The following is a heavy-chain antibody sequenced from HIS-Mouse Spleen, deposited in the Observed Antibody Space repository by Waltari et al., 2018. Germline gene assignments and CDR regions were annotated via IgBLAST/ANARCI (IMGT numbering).Heavy chain of an antibody. J-gene: IGHJ2*01. CDR2: IYYSGRT. CDR3: AREIPYSSSWYDWYFDL. Sequence: QLRLQESGLGLVKPSETLSLTCTVSGGSISSSSYYWGWIRPPPGKGLEWLGSIYYSGRTYYNPSLKSRVTISVDTSKNQFSLKLSSVTAADTAVYYCAREIPYSSSWYDWYFDLWGRGTLVTVSS. D-gene: IGHD6-13*01. V-gene: IGHV4-39*07. CDR1: GGSISSSSYY.